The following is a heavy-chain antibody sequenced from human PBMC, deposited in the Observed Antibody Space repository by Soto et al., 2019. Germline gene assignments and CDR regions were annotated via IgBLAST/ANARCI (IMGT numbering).Heavy chain of an antibody. V-gene: IGHV5-10-1*01. CDR2: IDPSDSYT. J-gene: IGHJ6*02. CDR3: ARSGSSSSSFYYGMDV. Sequence: PGESLKIFCKGSGYSFTSYWISWVRQMPGKGLEWMGRIDPSDSYTNYSPSFQGHVTISADKSISTAYLQWSSLKASDTAMYYCARSGSSSSSFYYGMDVWGQGTTVTVSS. D-gene: IGHD6-6*01. CDR1: GYSFTSYW.